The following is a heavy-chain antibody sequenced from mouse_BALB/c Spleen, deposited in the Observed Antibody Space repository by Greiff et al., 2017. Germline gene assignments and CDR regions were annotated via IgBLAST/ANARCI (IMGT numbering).Heavy chain of an antibody. D-gene: IGHD1-1*01. CDR1: GFTFTDYY. J-gene: IGHJ4*01. Sequence: EVKVEESGGGLVQPGGSLRLSCATSGFTFTDYYMSWVRQPPGKALEWLGFIRNKANGYTTEYSASVKGRFTISRDNSQSILYLQMNTLRAEDSATYYCARERGYYGAYAMDYWGQGTSVTVSS. V-gene: IGHV7-3*02. CDR3: ARERGYYGAYAMDY. CDR2: IRNKANGYTT.